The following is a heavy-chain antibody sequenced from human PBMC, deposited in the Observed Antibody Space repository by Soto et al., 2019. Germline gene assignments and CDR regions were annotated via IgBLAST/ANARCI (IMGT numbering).Heavy chain of an antibody. D-gene: IGHD1-1*01. CDR2: MSHSGGT. V-gene: IGHV4-34*01. CDR1: GGFVSSGSYY. J-gene: IGHJ3*02. Sequence: QVQLQQWGAGLLNPSETLSLTCAVYGGFVSSGSYYWSWIRQPPGKGLEWIGEMSHSGGTHFNPSLKSRVTISVDTPKNQFSLNIYSVTAADTALYYCARVERGTVTTVVDAFDIWGPGTMVTVSS. CDR3: ARVERGTVTTVVDAFDI.